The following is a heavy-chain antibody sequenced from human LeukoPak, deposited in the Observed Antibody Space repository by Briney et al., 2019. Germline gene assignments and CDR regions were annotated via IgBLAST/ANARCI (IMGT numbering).Heavy chain of an antibody. CDR1: VGSISSSSYY. CDR2: IYYSGST. D-gene: IGHD6-19*01. CDR3: ASAWAVAGTLDAFDI. V-gene: IGHV4-39*01. J-gene: IGHJ3*02. Sequence: SETLSLTCTVSVGSISSSSYYWGWIRQPPGKGLEWIGSIYYSGSTYYNPSLKSRVTISVDTSKNQFSLKLSSVTAADTAVYYCASAWAVAGTLDAFDIWGQGTMVTVSA.